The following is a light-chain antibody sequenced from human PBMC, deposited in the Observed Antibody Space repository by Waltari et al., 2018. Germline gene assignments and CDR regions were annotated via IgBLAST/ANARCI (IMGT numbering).Light chain of an antibody. CDR3: ASWEVSLSWWL. CDR1: TSDFGLDY. CDR2: RDT. V-gene: IGLV1-47*01. J-gene: IGLJ3*02. Sequence: QSVLTQPPSASGTPGQTVIISCSRSTSDFGLDYIYRDQQLPGTAPKLRFYRDTDGPSGVPARFADSKYGAPASLTSSVHRCDDEAHYYCASWEVSLSWWLFGGGTKVTVL.